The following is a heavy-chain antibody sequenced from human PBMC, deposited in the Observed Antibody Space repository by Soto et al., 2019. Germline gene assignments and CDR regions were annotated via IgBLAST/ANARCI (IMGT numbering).Heavy chain of an antibody. CDR3: ATSPIQWLGDAFDI. J-gene: IGHJ3*02. CDR1: GFTFSSYS. CDR2: ISSSSSTI. D-gene: IGHD6-19*01. V-gene: IGHV3-48*02. Sequence: EVQLVESGGGLVQPGGSLRLSCAASGFTFSSYSMNWVHQAPGKGLEWVSYISSSSSTIYYADSVKGRFTISRDNAKNSLYLQMNSLRDEDTAVYYCATSPIQWLGDAFDIWGQGTMVTVSS.